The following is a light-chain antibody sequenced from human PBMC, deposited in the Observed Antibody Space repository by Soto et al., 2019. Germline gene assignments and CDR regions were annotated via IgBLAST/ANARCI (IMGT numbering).Light chain of an antibody. CDR1: QSVSNTY. Sequence: EIVLTQSPGILSLSPGERATLSCRASQSVSNTYLAWYQQKPGQAPRLLIFAASTRATGIPDRFSGSGSATDFTLTISRLEPEDFAVYYCQQYGSSPCTFGQGTKLEIK. J-gene: IGKJ2*02. CDR3: QQYGSSPCT. CDR2: AAS. V-gene: IGKV3-20*01.